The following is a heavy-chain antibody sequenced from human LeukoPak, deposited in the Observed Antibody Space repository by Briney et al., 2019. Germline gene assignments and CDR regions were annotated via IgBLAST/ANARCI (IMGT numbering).Heavy chain of an antibody. D-gene: IGHD6-19*01. CDR2: IKEDGREK. CDR1: GFTFSSSW. J-gene: IGHJ4*02. Sequence: GSLLLSCATSGFTFSSSWMSWVRQAPGKGLECVANIKEDGREKYYVDSVKGRFTISRDNAKNSLYLQMSSLRAEDTAVYYCARDPRQYSSGWYYFDYWGQGTLVTVSS. CDR3: ARDPRQYSSGWYYFDY. V-gene: IGHV3-7*01.